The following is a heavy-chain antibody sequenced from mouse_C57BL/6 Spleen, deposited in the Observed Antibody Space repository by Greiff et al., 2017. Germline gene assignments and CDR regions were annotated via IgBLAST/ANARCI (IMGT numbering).Heavy chain of an antibody. J-gene: IGHJ2*01. D-gene: IGHD2-5*01. V-gene: IGHV6-6*01. Sequence: EVKLMESGGGLVQPGGSMKLSCAASGFTFSDAWMDWVRQSPEKGLEWVAEIRNKANNHATYYAESVKGRFTISRDDSKSSVYLQMNSLRAEDTGIYYCTHYSNYGFFDYWGQGTTLTVSS. CDR1: GFTFSDAW. CDR3: THYSNYGFFDY. CDR2: IRNKANNHAT.